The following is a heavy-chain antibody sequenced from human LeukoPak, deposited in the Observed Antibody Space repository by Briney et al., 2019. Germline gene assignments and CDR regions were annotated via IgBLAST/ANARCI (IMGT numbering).Heavy chain of an antibody. CDR3: ATYRTGWPFDY. V-gene: IGHV4-39*01. D-gene: IGHD6-19*01. CDR1: GGSISSSSYY. J-gene: IGHJ4*02. CDR2: IYYSGST. Sequence: SETLSPTCTVSGGSISSSSYYWGWIRQPPGKGLEWIGSIYYSGSTYYNPSLKSRVTISVDTSKNQFSLKLSSVTAADTAVYYCATYRTGWPFDYWGQGTLVTLSS.